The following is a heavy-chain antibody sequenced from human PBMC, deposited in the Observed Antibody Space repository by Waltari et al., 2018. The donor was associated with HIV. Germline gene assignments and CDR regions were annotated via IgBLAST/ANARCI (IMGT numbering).Heavy chain of an antibody. Sequence: EVQLVESGGGLFQPGGSLRPSCAASGFTFSSYWIPWVRQAPGKGLVLVSRINTDGRSTSYADSVKGRFTISRDNAKNTLYLQMNSLRAEDTAVYYCARGGHCSGISCYTGDYSYGLDVWGQGTTVTVSS. CDR1: GFTFSSYW. CDR3: ARGGHCSGISCYTGDYSYGLDV. CDR2: INTDGRST. D-gene: IGHD2-2*02. J-gene: IGHJ6*02. V-gene: IGHV3-74*01.